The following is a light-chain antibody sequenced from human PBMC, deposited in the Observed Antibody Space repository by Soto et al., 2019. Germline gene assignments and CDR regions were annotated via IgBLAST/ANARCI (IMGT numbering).Light chain of an antibody. CDR1: GSNIGNNF. V-gene: IGLV1-51*01. J-gene: IGLJ1*01. CDR2: DNK. CDR3: GTWDNSLDAYV. Sequence: QSVLTQPPSVSAAPGQRVTISCFGSGSNIGNNFVSWYQQFPGTSPKLLIYDNKKRPSGIPGRFSGSKSGTSATLDITGLQTGDEADYYCGTWDNSLDAYVFGAGTKLTVL.